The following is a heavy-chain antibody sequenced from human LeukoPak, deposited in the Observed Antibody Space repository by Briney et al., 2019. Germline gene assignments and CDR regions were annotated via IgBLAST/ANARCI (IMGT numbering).Heavy chain of an antibody. Sequence: GGSLRLSCAASGSIPFNSYSMSWVRQAPGKVLEWFSAITSSGETTYYEDSVKRRFTICRNNSKNLVYLIINSVRAENAATYYCAKMLGYFYYRGQGSLVTVSS. V-gene: IGHV3-23*01. CDR2: ITSSGETT. CDR3: AKMLGYFYY. D-gene: IGHD2-8*01. J-gene: IGHJ4*02. CDR1: GSIPFNSYS.